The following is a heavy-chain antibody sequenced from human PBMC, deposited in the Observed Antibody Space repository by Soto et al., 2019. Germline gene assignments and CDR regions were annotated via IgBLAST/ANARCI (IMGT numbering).Heavy chain of an antibody. Sequence: EVQLVESGGGLVQPGGSLRLSCAASGFTFSSYAMHWVRQAPGKGLEYVSAISSNGGSTYYANSVKGRFTISRDNSKNTLYLQMGSLRAEDMAVYYCARDHALGYCGSTSCPPDYWGQGTLVTVSS. CDR3: ARDHALGYCGSTSCPPDY. J-gene: IGHJ4*02. CDR2: ISSNGGST. V-gene: IGHV3-64*01. CDR1: GFTFSSYA. D-gene: IGHD2-2*01.